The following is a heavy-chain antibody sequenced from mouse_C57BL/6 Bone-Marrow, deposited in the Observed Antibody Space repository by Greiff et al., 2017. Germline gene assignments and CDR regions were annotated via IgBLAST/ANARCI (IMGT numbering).Heavy chain of an antibody. J-gene: IGHJ4*01. D-gene: IGHD1-1*01. CDR3: ARAYYYGSSSYAMDY. CDR1: GYTFTSYW. V-gene: IGHV1-55*01. CDR2: IYPGSGST. Sequence: VQLQQPGAELVKPGASVKMSCKASGYTFTSYWITWVKQRPGQGLEWIGDIYPGSGSTNYNEKFKSKATLTVDTSSSTAYRQLSSLTSEDSAVYYCARAYYYGSSSYAMDYWGQGTSVTVSS.